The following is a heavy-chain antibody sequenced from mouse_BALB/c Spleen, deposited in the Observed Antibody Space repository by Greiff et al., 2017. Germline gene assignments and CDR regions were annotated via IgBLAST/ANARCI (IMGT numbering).Heavy chain of an antibody. Sequence: DVMLVESGGGLVKPGGSLKLSCAASGFTFSSYTMSWVRQTPEKRLEWVATISSGGSYTYYPDSVKGRFTISRDNAKNTLYLQMSSLKSEDTAMYYCTREGLRDYAMDYWGQGTSVTVSS. V-gene: IGHV5-6-4*01. CDR2: ISSGGSYT. D-gene: IGHD2-4*01. CDR3: TREGLRDYAMDY. CDR1: GFTFSSYT. J-gene: IGHJ4*01.